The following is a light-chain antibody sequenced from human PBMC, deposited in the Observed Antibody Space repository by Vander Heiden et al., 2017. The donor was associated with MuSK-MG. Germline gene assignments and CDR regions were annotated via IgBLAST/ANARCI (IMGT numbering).Light chain of an antibody. J-gene: IGLJ3*02. CDR1: SSNIGSNA. Sequence: QPVLTQPPSAPGTPGQRVTISCSGSSSNIGSNAVNWYQQLPGTAPKLLIYSSTQRPSGVPDRFSASKSGTSVSLAISGLQSDDEADYYCAAWDDSLNGWVIGGGTKLTVL. CDR2: SST. CDR3: AAWDDSLNGWV. V-gene: IGLV1-44*01.